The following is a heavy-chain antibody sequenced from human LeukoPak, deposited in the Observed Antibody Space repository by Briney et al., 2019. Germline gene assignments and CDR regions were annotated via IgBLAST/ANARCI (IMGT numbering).Heavy chain of an antibody. CDR1: DYSISSGHF. D-gene: IGHD3-9*01. V-gene: IGHV4-38-2*02. CDR2: IYHSANT. J-gene: IGHJ3*01. Sequence: SETLSLTCAVSDYSISSGHFWGWIRQPPGKGLEWIGSIYHSANTYYNPSLNPSLKNRVSISVDTSKTQFSLKLISVTAADTAVYYCARDGLSRDFLTGYYMGAFDVWGPGTMVTVSS. CDR3: ARDGLSRDFLTGYYMGAFDV.